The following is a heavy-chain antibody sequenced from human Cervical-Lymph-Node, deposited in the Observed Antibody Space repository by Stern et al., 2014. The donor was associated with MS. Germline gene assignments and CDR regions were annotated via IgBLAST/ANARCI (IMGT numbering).Heavy chain of an antibody. J-gene: IGHJ6*02. D-gene: IGHD1-1*01. CDR2: ISHRGST. V-gene: IGHV4-59*01. Sequence: QLQLQESGPGLVKPSETLSLTCTVSDGSISDFFWSWVRRRPGRRLEWIGDISHRGSTNYSPSLKGRVTISVDPSNDQFSLKLSSVTTADTAVYFCARVRPPTTWMETPYGMDVWGQGTTVIVSS. CDR1: DGSISDFF. CDR3: ARVRPPTTWMETPYGMDV.